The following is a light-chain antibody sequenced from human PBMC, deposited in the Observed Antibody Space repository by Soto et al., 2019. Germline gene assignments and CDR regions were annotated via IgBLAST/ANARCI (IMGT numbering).Light chain of an antibody. CDR2: DAT. CDR1: QMIARW. Sequence: QMTQSPSTLSASVGDTVTLTCRSSQMIARWLAWYQQKPGTAPRLIIYDATSLQSGVPSRFSASASGTDFTLTISSLHPDDFATYYCLQYNTSPHTFGQGTRLEIK. CDR3: LQYNTSPHT. V-gene: IGKV1-5*01. J-gene: IGKJ5*01.